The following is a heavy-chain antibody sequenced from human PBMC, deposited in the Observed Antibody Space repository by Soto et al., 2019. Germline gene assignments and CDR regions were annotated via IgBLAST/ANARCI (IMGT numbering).Heavy chain of an antibody. V-gene: IGHV3-23*01. CDR1: EFTFSSYA. CDR3: ARGTKLFYGDYANY. D-gene: IGHD4-17*01. CDR2: ISGSGGST. J-gene: IGHJ4*02. Sequence: GGSLRLSCAASEFTFSSYAMSWVRQAPGKGLEWVSAISGSGGSTYYADSVKGRFTISRDNAKNTLYLQMNSLRAEDTAVYYCARGTKLFYGDYANYWGQGTLVTVSS.